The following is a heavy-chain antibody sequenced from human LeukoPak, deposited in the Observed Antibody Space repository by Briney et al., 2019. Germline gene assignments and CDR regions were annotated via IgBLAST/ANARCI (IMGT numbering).Heavy chain of an antibody. J-gene: IGHJ4*02. V-gene: IGHV3-53*01. D-gene: IGHD3-3*01. Sequence: GGSLRLSCVVSGFSVSNNYIIWVRQAPGNGLERVSVIYGDGRTSHSASVRGRFTISRDNSKNIVSLQVSNLRAEDTAVYYCARGRGLGVVSPYFDYWGQGTLVTVSS. CDR2: IYGDGRT. CDR3: ARGRGLGVVSPYFDY. CDR1: GFSVSNNY.